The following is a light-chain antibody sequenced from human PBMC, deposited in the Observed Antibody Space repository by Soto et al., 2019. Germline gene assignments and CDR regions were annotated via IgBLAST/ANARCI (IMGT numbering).Light chain of an antibody. Sequence: DVQMTQSPSSVSASAGDRVTITCRASQDISSWLAWYQQKPGKAPKLLIYAASSLQSGVPSRFSGSGSGTDFTLTISSLQPEDFATYYCQQANSFPITFGQRTRLETK. CDR1: QDISSW. CDR3: QQANSFPIT. V-gene: IGKV1-12*01. J-gene: IGKJ5*01. CDR2: AAS.